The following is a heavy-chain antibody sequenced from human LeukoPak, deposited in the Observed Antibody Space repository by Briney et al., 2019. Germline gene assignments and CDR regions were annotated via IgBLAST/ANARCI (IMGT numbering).Heavy chain of an antibody. Sequence: SETLSLTCTVSGGSISSSSYYWGWIRQPPGKGLEWIGSIYYSGSTYYNPSLKSRVTISVDTSKNQFSLKLSSVTAADTAVYYCAREVVITSWFDPWGQGTPVTVSS. CDR1: GGSISSSSYY. D-gene: IGHD3-22*01. CDR3: AREVVITSWFDP. V-gene: IGHV4-39*07. CDR2: IYYSGST. J-gene: IGHJ5*02.